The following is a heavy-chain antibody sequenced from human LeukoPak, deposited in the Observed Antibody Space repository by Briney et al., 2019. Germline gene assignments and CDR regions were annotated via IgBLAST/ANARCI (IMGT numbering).Heavy chain of an antibody. CDR3: ARGGITMVRGVISNWFDP. J-gene: IGHJ5*02. Sequence: PSETLSLTCAVYGGSFSGYYWSWIRQPPGKGLEWIGEINHSGSTNYNPSLKSRVTISVDTSKNQFSLKLSSVTAADTAVYYCARGGITMVRGVISNWFDPWGQGTLVTVSS. D-gene: IGHD3-10*01. V-gene: IGHV4-34*01. CDR2: INHSGST. CDR1: GGSFSGYY.